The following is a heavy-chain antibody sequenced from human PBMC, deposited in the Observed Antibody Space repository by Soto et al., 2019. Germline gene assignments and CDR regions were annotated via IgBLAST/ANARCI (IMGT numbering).Heavy chain of an antibody. CDR2: IWDDGSNK. J-gene: IGHJ4*02. CDR1: GFTFSSYG. V-gene: IGHV3-33*01. CDR3: ARVTGSGTAGVGFDY. D-gene: IGHD3-10*01. Sequence: QVQLVESGGDVVQPGMSLRLSCAASGFTFSSYGMHWVRQAPGKGLEWVAVIWDDGSNKYYTESVKGRFTISRDNSQNTLYLQMNSLRGEDTAVYYCARVTGSGTAGVGFDYGGQGNLVTVSS.